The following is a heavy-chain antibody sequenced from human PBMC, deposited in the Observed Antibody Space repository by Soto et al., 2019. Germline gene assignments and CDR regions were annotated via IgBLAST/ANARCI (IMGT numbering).Heavy chain of an antibody. CDR1: GFTFSSYA. CDR3: ARQPTFSSARDAFDI. V-gene: IGHV3-30-3*01. J-gene: IGHJ3*02. CDR2: ISYDGSNK. Sequence: GGSLRLSCAASGFTFSSYAMHWVRQAPGKGLEWVAVISYDGSNKYYADSVKGRFTISRDNSKNTLYLQMNSLRAEDTAVYYCARQPTFSSARDAFDIWGQGTMVTVSS. D-gene: IGHD3-3*01.